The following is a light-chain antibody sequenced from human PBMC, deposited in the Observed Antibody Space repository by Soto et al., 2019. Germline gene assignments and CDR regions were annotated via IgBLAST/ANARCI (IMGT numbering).Light chain of an antibody. CDR1: SSDVGGYNY. J-gene: IGLJ1*01. V-gene: IGLV2-14*03. CDR3: SSYTTSSTYV. Sequence: QSALTQPASVSGSPGQSITISCTGTSSDVGGYNYVSWYQQHPGKAPKLMIYDVNNRPSGVSNRFSGFKSGNTASLTISGLHAEDEADYYCSSYTTSSTYVFGTGTKLTVL. CDR2: DVN.